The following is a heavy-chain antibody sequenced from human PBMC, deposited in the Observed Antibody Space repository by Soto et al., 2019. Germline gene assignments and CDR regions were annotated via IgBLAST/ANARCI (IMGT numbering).Heavy chain of an antibody. J-gene: IGHJ4*02. Sequence: SETLSLTCTVSGVSISNSSYYWGWIRRPPGKGLEWIGTIYYSGITYYYPSLKSRVTISVDTSKNQFSLKLTSVTAADTAVYYCARHGSNWGQGTLVTVSS. CDR1: GVSISNSSYY. CDR3: ARHGSN. CDR2: IYYSGIT. V-gene: IGHV4-39*01.